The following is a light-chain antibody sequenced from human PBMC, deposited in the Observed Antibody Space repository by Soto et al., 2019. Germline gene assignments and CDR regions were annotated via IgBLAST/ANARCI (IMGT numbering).Light chain of an antibody. J-gene: IGKJ4*01. CDR1: QDIANC. V-gene: IGKV1-33*01. Sequence: DSQMTQSPSSLSASVGDRVTITCQARQDIANCLNWYQQKPGQAPKLLISDASILETGVPSRFRGSGSGTDFTFSIRGLQPEDVATFYCQQCDSLPLTFGGGTRVQIK. CDR2: DAS. CDR3: QQCDSLPLT.